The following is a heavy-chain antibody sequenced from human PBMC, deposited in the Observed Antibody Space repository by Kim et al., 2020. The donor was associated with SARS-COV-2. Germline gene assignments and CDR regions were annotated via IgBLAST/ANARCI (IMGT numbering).Heavy chain of an antibody. CDR3: AKDRRLYYDLWTGYDRPRYGMDV. J-gene: IGHJ6*02. CDR1: GFTFSSYA. V-gene: IGHV3-23*01. CDR2: ISGSGGNT. Sequence: GGSLRLSCAASGFTFSSYAMNWVRQAPGKGLEWVSAISGSGGNTYYADSVKGRFTISRDNSKNTLYLQMNSLRAEDTAVYYCAKDRRLYYDLWTGYDRPRYGMDVWGQGTTVTVYS. D-gene: IGHD3-3*01.